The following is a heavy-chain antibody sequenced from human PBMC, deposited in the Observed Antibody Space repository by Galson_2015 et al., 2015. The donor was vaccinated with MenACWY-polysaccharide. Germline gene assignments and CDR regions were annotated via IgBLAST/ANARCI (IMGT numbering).Heavy chain of an antibody. V-gene: IGHV3-7*01. J-gene: IGHJ4*02. CDR2: IKGDGSEK. Sequence: SLRLSCAASGFSFSIYWMSWARRAPGKGLEFVANIKGDGSEKYYVDSVKGRFTISRDNTKNSLYLQMNSLRVEDTAVYYCARGGSWSEYWGQGTLVTVSS. D-gene: IGHD6-13*01. CDR3: ARGGSWSEY. CDR1: GFSFSIYW.